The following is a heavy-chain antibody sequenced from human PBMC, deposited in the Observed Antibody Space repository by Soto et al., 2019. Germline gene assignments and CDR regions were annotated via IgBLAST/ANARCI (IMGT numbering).Heavy chain of an antibody. V-gene: IGHV1-18*01. Sequence: ASVKVSCKASGYTFTSYAMHWVRQAPGQGLEWMGWASAYNGNTNYAQKLQGRVTMTTDTSTSTAYMELRSLRSDDTAVYYCARRQWLVGGYYYGMDVWGQGTTVTVSS. CDR1: GYTFTSYA. CDR2: ASAYNGNT. CDR3: ARRQWLVGGYYYGMDV. D-gene: IGHD6-19*01. J-gene: IGHJ6*02.